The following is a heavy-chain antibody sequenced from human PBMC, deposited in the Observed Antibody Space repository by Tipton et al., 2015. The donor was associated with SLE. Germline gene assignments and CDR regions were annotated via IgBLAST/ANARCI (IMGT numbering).Heavy chain of an antibody. CDR3: AQGPNSYGNY. J-gene: IGHJ4*02. CDR2: IREDGSEN. CDR1: GFTFSNHW. V-gene: IGHV3-7*01. D-gene: IGHD5-18*01. Sequence: QLVQSGGGLVQPGGSLRLSCAVSGFTFSNHWMAWVRQAPGKGLEWVAHIREDGSENFYVDSVRGRFAISRDNAQNSLYLQMNSLRAEDTAVYYCAQGPNSYGNYWGQGTLVTVSS.